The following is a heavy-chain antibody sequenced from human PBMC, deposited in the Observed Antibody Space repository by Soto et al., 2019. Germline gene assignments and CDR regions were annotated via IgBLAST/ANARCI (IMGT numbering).Heavy chain of an antibody. Sequence: EVQLVESGGGLVQPGGSLRLSCAASGFTFSSYDMHWVRQATGKGLEWVSAIGTAGDTYYPGSVKGRFTISRENAKNSLYLQMNSLRAGDTAVYYCARGSYGDYGMDVWGQGTTVTVSS. D-gene: IGHD4-17*01. CDR2: IGTAGDT. CDR1: GFTFSSYD. J-gene: IGHJ6*02. V-gene: IGHV3-13*01. CDR3: ARGSYGDYGMDV.